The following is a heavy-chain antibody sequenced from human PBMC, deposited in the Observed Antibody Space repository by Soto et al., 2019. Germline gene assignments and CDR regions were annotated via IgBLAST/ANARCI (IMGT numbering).Heavy chain of an antibody. V-gene: IGHV3-21*01. CDR2: ISSSSSYI. Sequence: EVQLVESGGGLVKPGGSLRLSCAASGFTFSSYSMNWVRQAPGKGLEWVSSISSSSSYIYYVDSVKGRFTISRDNAKNSLYLQMNSLRAEDTAVYYCARDMTTFYMDVWGKGTTVTVSS. J-gene: IGHJ6*03. CDR1: GFTFSSYS. D-gene: IGHD4-4*01. CDR3: ARDMTTFYMDV.